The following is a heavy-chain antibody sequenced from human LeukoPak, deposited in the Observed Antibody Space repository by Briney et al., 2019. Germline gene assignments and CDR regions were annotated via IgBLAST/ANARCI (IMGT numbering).Heavy chain of an antibody. CDR1: GFTFSSYG. J-gene: IGHJ4*02. CDR3: AKDQGSSWYLGYFDY. CDR2: IRYDGSNK. V-gene: IGHV3-30*02. D-gene: IGHD6-13*01. Sequence: PGGSLRLSCAASGFTFSSYGMHWVRQAPGKGLEWVAFIRYDGSNKYYADSVKGQFTISRDNSKNTLYLQMNSLRAEDTAVHYCAKDQGSSWYLGYFDYWGQGTLVTVSS.